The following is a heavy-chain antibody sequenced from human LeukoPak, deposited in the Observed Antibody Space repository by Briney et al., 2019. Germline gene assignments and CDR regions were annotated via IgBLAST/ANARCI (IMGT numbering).Heavy chain of an antibody. CDR2: ISYDGSNK. CDR1: GFTFSSYG. J-gene: IGHJ6*02. D-gene: IGHD3-10*01. CDR3: AKDRGGPEGVGMDV. Sequence: PGRSLRLSCAASGFTFSSYGMHWVRQAPGKGLEWVAVISYDGSNKYYADSVKGRFTISRDNSKNTLYLQMNSLRAEDTAVYYCAKDRGGPEGVGMDVWGQGTTVTVSS. V-gene: IGHV3-30*18.